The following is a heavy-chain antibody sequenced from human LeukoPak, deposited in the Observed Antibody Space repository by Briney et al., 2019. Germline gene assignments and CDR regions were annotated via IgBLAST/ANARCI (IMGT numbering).Heavy chain of an antibody. CDR2: ISSSGSTI. D-gene: IGHD3-22*01. CDR1: GFTFSSYE. V-gene: IGHV3-48*03. J-gene: IGHJ4*02. CDR3: ARARGYYYYFDY. Sequence: GGSLRLSCAASGFTFSSYEMNWVRQAPGKGLEWVSYISSSGSTIYYADSVKGRFTISRDNAKNSLYLQMNSLRAEDTALYYCARARGYYYYFDYWGQGTLVTVSS.